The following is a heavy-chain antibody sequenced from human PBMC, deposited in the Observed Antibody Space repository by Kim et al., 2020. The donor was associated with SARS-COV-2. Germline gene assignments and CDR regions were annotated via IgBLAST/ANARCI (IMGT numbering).Heavy chain of an antibody. Sequence: GSLRLSCAASGFTFSTYGMHWVRQAPGKGLEWVALISNDGSNKYYVDSVKGRFIISRDSSKNTLYLQMNSLRPEDTAVYYCAKDLSRAAAYGAFDIWGQ. CDR3: AKDLSRAAAYGAFDI. D-gene: IGHD6-13*01. J-gene: IGHJ3*02. V-gene: IGHV3-30*18. CDR1: GFTFSTYG. CDR2: ISNDGSNK.